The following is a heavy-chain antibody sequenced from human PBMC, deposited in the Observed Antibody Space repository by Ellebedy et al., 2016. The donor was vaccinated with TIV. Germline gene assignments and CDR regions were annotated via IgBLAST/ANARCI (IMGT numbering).Heavy chain of an antibody. CDR2: IKQDGSEK. CDR3: ARDQWLGRAYYFDS. J-gene: IGHJ4*02. D-gene: IGHD6-19*01. Sequence: GESLKISCAASGFTFSNYWMNWVRQAPGKGLEWVANIKQDGSEKYYVDSVEGRFAISRDNAKNSMYLQMNSLGDEDTAVYYCARDQWLGRAYYFDSWGQGTLVTVSS. CDR1: GFTFSNYW. V-gene: IGHV3-7*01.